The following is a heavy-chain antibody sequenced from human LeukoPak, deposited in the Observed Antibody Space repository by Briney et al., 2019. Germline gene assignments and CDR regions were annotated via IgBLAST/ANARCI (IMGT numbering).Heavy chain of an antibody. CDR1: GGSFGGYS. D-gene: IGHD2-15*01. V-gene: IGHV4-34*01. CDR2: INHSGRT. CDR3: ARGSTVVKGPRGFDL. J-gene: IGHJ2*01. Sequence: SETLSLTCAVYGGSFGGYSWSWIRQPPGRGLEWIGEINHSGRTKYNTSLKSRVTISLDTSKNQFSLKLSSVTAADTAVYHCARGSTVVKGPRGFDLWGRGTLVTVSS.